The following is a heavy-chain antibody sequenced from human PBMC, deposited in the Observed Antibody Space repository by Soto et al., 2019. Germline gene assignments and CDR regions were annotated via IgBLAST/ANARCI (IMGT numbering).Heavy chain of an antibody. CDR1: GGTFSSYA. V-gene: IGHV1-69*06. J-gene: IGHJ4*02. CDR3: AREGRHFDY. Sequence: SVKVSCKASGGTFSSYAISWVRQAPGQGLEWMGGINPIFGTPHYAQKYQGRVTITADTFTNTAYMELTRLTSDDTAVYFCAREGRHFDYWGQGXLVTVSS. CDR2: INPIFGTP.